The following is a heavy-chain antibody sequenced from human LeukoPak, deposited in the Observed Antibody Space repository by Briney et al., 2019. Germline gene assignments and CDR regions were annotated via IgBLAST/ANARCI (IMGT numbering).Heavy chain of an antibody. CDR1: GFTFDDYA. CDR3: ANGDDSSGYYYSWTY. D-gene: IGHD3-22*01. J-gene: IGHJ4*02. CDR2: IRWNSGGI. Sequence: GGSLRLSCTACGFTFDDYAMHLVRQAPGKGLEWVSGIRWNSGGIAYADFVKGRFTISRDNAKNSLYLQMNSLRPEDTALYYCANGDDSSGYYYSWTYRGQGTLVTVSS. V-gene: IGHV3-9*01.